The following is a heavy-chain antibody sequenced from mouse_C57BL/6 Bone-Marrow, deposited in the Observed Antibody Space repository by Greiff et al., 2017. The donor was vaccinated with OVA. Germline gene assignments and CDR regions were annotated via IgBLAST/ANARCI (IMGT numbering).Heavy chain of an antibody. V-gene: IGHV1-9*01. D-gene: IGHD4-1*01. J-gene: IGHJ3*01. CDR3: ARLLGRGRLGGLAY. CDR2: ILPGSGST. Sequence: QVQLQQSGAELMKPGASVKLSCKATGYTFTGYWIEWVKQRPGHGLEWIGEILPGSGSTNYNEKFKGKATFTADTSSNTAYMQLSSLTTEDSAVDYCARLLGRGRLGGLAYWGQGTLVTVSA. CDR1: GYTFTGYW.